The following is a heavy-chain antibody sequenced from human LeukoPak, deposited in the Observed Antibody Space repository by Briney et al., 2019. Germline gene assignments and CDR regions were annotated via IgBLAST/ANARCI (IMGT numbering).Heavy chain of an antibody. V-gene: IGHV3-23*01. CDR3: AKGGVYSGSYLDY. CDR1: GFTFSSYA. J-gene: IGHJ4*02. D-gene: IGHD1-26*01. Sequence: QPGGSLRLSCAASGFTFSSYAMSWVRQAPGKGLEWVSAISGSGGSTYYADSVKGRFTISRDNSKNTVYLQMNSLRAEDTAVYHCAKGGVYSGSYLDYWGQGTLVTVSS. CDR2: ISGSGGST.